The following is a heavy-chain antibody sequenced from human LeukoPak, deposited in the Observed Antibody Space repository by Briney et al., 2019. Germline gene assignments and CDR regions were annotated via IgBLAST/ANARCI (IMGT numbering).Heavy chain of an antibody. CDR2: IITIFGGG. Sequence: AAVKLSCNASAGGFTIYAIGRVRERPGQGLGLMGGIITIFGGGNYEQKFQGRVTIITDESTSTAYMEMSSLRSEDTAVYYCARDQTLRLVVTAIPDYYYYYGMDVWGQGTTVTVSS. CDR1: AGGFTIYA. J-gene: IGHJ6*02. D-gene: IGHD2-21*02. CDR3: ARDQTLRLVVTAIPDYYYYYGMDV. V-gene: IGHV1-69*05.